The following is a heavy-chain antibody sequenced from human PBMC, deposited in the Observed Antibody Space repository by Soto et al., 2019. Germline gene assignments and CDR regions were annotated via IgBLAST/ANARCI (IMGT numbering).Heavy chain of an antibody. CDR3: SRDKNGSGGSCRKNWFDP. V-gene: IGHV4-59*01. CDR2: IYDSGTT. J-gene: IGHJ5*02. Sequence: PETLSLTCTVSAGSMSSFYWTWVRQPPGKGLEWIGNIYDSGTTNYNASLYNASLKSPVHISVDTSKNQFSLKLLSVSGAGTAVYYFSRDKNGSGGSCRKNWFDPWGQGTPVTVSS. D-gene: IGHD2-15*01. CDR1: AGSMSSFY.